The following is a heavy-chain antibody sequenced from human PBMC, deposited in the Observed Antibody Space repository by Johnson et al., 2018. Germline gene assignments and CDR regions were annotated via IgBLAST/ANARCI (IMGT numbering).Heavy chain of an antibody. CDR2: FFYSGIT. V-gene: IGHV4-59*01. J-gene: IGHJ6*02. Sequence: QVQLQESGPGLVKPSETLSLTCSVSGDSISSYSWSWIRQPPGKGLEWIGYFFYSGITKYNPSLKSRVTISLDTPKNHFPLRLSSVTAADTAMYYCARHARASNYNYAMDVWGQGTTVTVSS. CDR1: GDSISSYS. CDR3: ARHARASNYNYAMDV.